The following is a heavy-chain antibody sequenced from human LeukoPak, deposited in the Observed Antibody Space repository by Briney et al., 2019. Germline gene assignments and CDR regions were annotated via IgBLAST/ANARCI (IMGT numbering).Heavy chain of an antibody. CDR1: GDSVTSGTFY. CDR3: ARHSGSGSLSRPFDP. D-gene: IGHD3-10*01. V-gene: IGHV4-39*01. Sequence: SETLSLTCTVSGDSVTSGTFYWAWFRQPPGKGLEWIATVYYTGSTYYNPSLKSRVTISMDTSKNQFSLDLRSVVAPDTAVYYCARHSGSGSLSRPFDPWGQGTLVTVSS. J-gene: IGHJ5*02. CDR2: VYYTGST.